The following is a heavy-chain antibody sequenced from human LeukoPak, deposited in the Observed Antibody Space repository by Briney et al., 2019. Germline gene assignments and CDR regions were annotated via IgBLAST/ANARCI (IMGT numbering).Heavy chain of an antibody. J-gene: IGHJ5*02. Sequence: SETLSLTCAVYGGSFSGYYWSWIRQPPGKGLEWIGEINHSGSTNYNPSLKSRVTISVDTSKNQFSLKLSSVTAADTAVYYCARGRRRGSRTHNWFDPWGQGTLVTVPS. CDR1: GGSFSGYY. CDR3: ARGRRRGSRTHNWFDP. D-gene: IGHD5-12*01. CDR2: INHSGST. V-gene: IGHV4-34*01.